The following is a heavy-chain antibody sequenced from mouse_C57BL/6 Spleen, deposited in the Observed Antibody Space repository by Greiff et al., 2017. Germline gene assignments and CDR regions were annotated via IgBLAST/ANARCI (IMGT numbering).Heavy chain of an antibody. Sequence: QVQLKESGPGLVQPSQSLSITCTVSGFSLTSYGVHWVRQSPGKGLEWLGVKWRGGSTDYNAAFMSRLSITKDNSKSQVFFKMNSLQADDTAIYYCAKTGSYYGSSFYAMDYWGQGTSVTVSS. J-gene: IGHJ4*01. D-gene: IGHD1-1*01. CDR2: KWRGGST. V-gene: IGHV2-5*01. CDR3: AKTGSYYGSSFYAMDY. CDR1: GFSLTSYG.